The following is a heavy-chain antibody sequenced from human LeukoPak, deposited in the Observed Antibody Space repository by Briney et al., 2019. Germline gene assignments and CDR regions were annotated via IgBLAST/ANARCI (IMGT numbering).Heavy chain of an antibody. J-gene: IGHJ4*02. CDR3: ARATPYGGYVAPFDS. V-gene: IGHV4-59*01. Sequence: SETLSLTCTVSGGSMTFYYWSWIRQTPGKGLEWIGYIFHTGSPNYNPSLESRVTISIDTSKNQFSLTLNSVTAADTAVYYCARATPYGGYVAPFDSWGQGTLVTVSS. D-gene: IGHD5-12*01. CDR2: IFHTGSP. CDR1: GGSMTFYY.